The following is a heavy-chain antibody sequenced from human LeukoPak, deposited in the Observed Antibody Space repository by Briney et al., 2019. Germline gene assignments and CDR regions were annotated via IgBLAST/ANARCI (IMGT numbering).Heavy chain of an antibody. CDR2: IYYSGST. Sequence: SETLSLTCTVSGGSISSYYWSWIRQPPGKGLEWIGYIYYSGSTNYNPSLKSRVTISVDTSKNQFSLKLSSVTAADTAVYYCAREKTTVTTGFDYWGQGTLVTVSS. CDR1: GGSISSYY. J-gene: IGHJ4*02. CDR3: AREKTTVTTGFDY. D-gene: IGHD4-17*01. V-gene: IGHV4-59*01.